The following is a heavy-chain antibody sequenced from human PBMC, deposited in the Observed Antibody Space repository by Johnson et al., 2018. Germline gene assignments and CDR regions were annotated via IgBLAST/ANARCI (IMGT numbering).Heavy chain of an antibody. V-gene: IGHV3-33*01. CDR1: GFTFSSHG. J-gene: IGHJ1*01. D-gene: IGHD2-15*01. CDR3: ARERGDCSGGSCWGYFLH. Sequence: QVQLVQSGGGVVQPGRSLRLSCAASGFTFSSHGMHWVRPAPGKGLEWVAGIWSDGSKKYYEDSVKGRFTVSRDKSKNTLYLQMDSLRAEDTAIYSCARERGDCSGGSCWGYFLHWGQGTLVTVSS. CDR2: IWSDGSKK.